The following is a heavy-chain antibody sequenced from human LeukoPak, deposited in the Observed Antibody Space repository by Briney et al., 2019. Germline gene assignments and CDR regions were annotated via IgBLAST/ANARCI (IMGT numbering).Heavy chain of an antibody. CDR2: ISGSGGST. J-gene: IGHJ6*04. CDR3: AKEGCSSTSCYAFSSYYYYYGMDV. CDR1: GFIFRNYA. V-gene: IGHV3-23*01. Sequence: GASLRLSCAASGFIFRNYAMSWVRQAPGKGLEWVSAISGSGGSTYYADSVKGRFTISRDNSKNTLYLQMNSLRAEDTAVYYCAKEGCSSTSCYAFSSYYYYYGMDVWGKGTTVTVSS. D-gene: IGHD2-2*01.